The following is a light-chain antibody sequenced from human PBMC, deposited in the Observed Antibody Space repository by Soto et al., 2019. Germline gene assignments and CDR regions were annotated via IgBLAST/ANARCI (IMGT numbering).Light chain of an antibody. CDR2: GVS. J-gene: IGKJ5*01. Sequence: EIVLTQSPGTLSLSPGERATLSCRASQNVNSNFFAWYQQKAGQAPRLLIYGVSSRATGIPDRFSGSGADTDFTLTISGLEPEDFALYYCQHYQSGHPITFGQGTRLEIK. CDR3: QHYQSGHPIT. V-gene: IGKV3-20*01. CDR1: QNVNSNF.